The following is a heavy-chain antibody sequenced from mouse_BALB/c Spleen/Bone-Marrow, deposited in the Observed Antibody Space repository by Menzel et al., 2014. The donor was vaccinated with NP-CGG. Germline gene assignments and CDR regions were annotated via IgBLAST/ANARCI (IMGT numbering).Heavy chain of an antibody. CDR2: INPSSGYT. CDR3: AREVYGSWFAY. CDR1: GYTFAYYT. Sequence: QVQLQQSGAELARPGASVKMSCKASGYTFAYYTLHWVKRRPGQGLEWIGYINPSSGYTNYNQKFKDKATLTTDKSSSTAYMQLSSLTSEDSAVYYCAREVYGSWFAYWGQGTLVTVSA. J-gene: IGHJ3*01. V-gene: IGHV1-4*01. D-gene: IGHD2-2*01.